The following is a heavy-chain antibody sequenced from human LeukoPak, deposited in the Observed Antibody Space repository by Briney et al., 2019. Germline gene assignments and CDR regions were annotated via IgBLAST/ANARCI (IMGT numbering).Heavy chain of an antibody. D-gene: IGHD3-10*01. CDR2: IYYSGST. CDR3: YPDYDGSGSYAFGR. Sequence: SETLSLTCTVSGGSISSSSYYWGWIRQPPGKGLEWIGSIYYSGSTYYNPSLKSRVTISVDTSKNQFSLKLSSVTAADTAVYYCYPDYDGSGSYAFGRWGQGTLVTVSS. V-gene: IGHV4-39*01. J-gene: IGHJ4*02. CDR1: GGSISSSSYY.